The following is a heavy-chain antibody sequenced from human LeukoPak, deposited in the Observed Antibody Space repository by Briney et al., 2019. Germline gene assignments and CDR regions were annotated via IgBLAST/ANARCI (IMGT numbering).Heavy chain of an antibody. J-gene: IGHJ4*02. CDR1: GVTFSSYS. CDR3: AKGPHNWNPHGIDY. D-gene: IGHD1-20*01. Sequence: PGGSLRLSCAASGVTFSSYSMSWVRQAPGKGLEWVSSISGSGDSTYYADSVKGRFAISRDNSKNTLYLQMNSLRAEDTAVYYCAKGPHNWNPHGIDYWGRGTLVTVSS. CDR2: ISGSGDST. V-gene: IGHV3-23*01.